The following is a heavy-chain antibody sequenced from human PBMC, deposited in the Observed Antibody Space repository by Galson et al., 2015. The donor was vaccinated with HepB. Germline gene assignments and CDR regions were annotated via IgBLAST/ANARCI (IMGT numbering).Heavy chain of an antibody. J-gene: IGHJ1*01. Sequence: SLRLSCAASGFTFSSYAVSWVRQAPGKGLEWVSAISGSGGSTYYADSVKGRFTISRDNSKNTLYLQMNSLRAEDTAVYYCAKRVSCSGGSCSRSYFQHWGQGTLVTVSS. D-gene: IGHD2-15*01. CDR2: ISGSGGST. CDR1: GFTFSSYA. V-gene: IGHV3-23*01. CDR3: AKRVSCSGGSCSRSYFQH.